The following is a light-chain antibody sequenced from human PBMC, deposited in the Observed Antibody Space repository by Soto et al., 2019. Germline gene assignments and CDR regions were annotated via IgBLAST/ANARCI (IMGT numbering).Light chain of an antibody. CDR1: QSISTY. Sequence: DIQMTQSPSSLSASVGARVPITCRASQSISTYLNWYQQKPGKAPELMIFAASSLQSGVPSRFSGSGSGTDFTLTISSLQPEDFATYYCQQSYSTPPTFGGGTKVDNK. J-gene: IGKJ4*01. V-gene: IGKV1-39*01. CDR3: QQSYSTPPT. CDR2: AAS.